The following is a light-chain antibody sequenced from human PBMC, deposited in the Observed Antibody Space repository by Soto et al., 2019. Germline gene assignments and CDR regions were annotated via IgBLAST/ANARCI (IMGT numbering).Light chain of an antibody. J-gene: IGKJ1*01. CDR1: QSVSSDY. Sequence: PGERATLSCRASQSVSSDYLAWYRQKPGHAPRLLIYGASSRATGIPDRFSGSGSGTDFTLTISRLEPEDFALYYCQQYGSAPRTFGQGTKVEIK. CDR2: GAS. V-gene: IGKV3-20*01. CDR3: QQYGSAPRT.